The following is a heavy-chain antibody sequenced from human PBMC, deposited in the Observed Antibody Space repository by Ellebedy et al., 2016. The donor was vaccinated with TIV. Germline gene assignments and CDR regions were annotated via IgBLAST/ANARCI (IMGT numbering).Heavy chain of an antibody. D-gene: IGHD3-3*01. J-gene: IGHJ3*02. CDR3: ARGDWNYYDFCRI. CDR2: IYYSGST. V-gene: IGHV4-30-4*01. Sequence: LRLXCAVSSGSISSGNYYWSWIRQPPGKGLEWIGYIYYSGSTSYNPSLKSRVTISVDTSKNQFSLKLSSVTAADTAVYYCARGDWNYYDFCRIWGQGTMVTVSS. CDR1: SGSISSGNYY.